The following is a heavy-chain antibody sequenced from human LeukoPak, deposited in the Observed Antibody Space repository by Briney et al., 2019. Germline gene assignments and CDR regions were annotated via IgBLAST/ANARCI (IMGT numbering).Heavy chain of an antibody. J-gene: IGHJ5*02. CDR3: ARDSRGQIFGVDFNWFDP. CDR1: GGTFSSYA. CDR2: IIPIFGTA. Sequence: GASVKVSCKASGGTFSSYAISWVRQAPGQGLEWMGGIIPIFGTANYAQKFQGRVTITADESTSTAYMELSSLRSEDTAVYYCARDSRGQIFGVDFNWFDPWGQGTLVTVSS. D-gene: IGHD3-3*01. V-gene: IGHV1-69*13.